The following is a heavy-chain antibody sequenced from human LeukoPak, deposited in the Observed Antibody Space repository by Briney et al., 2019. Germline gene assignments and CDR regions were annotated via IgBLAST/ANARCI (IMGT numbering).Heavy chain of an antibody. V-gene: IGHV3-53*01. CDR3: AKARGGTYHFDS. CDR1: GFTVSSNY. CDR2: IYSGGST. Sequence: GGSLRLSCAASGFTVSSNYMSWVRQAPGKGLEWVSVIYSGGSTYYADSVKGRFTVSRDNSKNTLYLQVNSLRAEDTAVYFCAKARGGTYHFDSWGQGTLVTVSS. J-gene: IGHJ4*02. D-gene: IGHD3-16*01.